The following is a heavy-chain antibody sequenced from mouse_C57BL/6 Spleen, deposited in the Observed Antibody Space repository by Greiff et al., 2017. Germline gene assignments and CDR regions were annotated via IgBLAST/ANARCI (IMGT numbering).Heavy chain of an antibody. CDR1: GFTFSDYY. J-gene: IGHJ2*01. CDR3: ARRTDYDGFDF. D-gene: IGHD2-4*01. Sequence: EVQVVESGGGLVQPGGSLKLSCAASGFTFSDYYMYWVRQTPEKRLEWVAYSSNGGGSTYYPDTVKGRFTLSRDNDKNTRYLQMSRLKSEDTAMYYCARRTDYDGFDFGGQGTTLTVSS. CDR2: SSNGGGST. V-gene: IGHV5-12*01.